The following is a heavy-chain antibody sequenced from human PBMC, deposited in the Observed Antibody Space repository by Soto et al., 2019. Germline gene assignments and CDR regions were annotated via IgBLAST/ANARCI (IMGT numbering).Heavy chain of an antibody. V-gene: IGHV3-64D*08. CDR3: VKGGGNNYWDWFDR. CDR2: ISIDGDNSNGRTT. Sequence: PGGSLRLSCAASGFTLNNYAMHWVRQAPGKGLEHVSGISIDGDNSNGRTTYYADSVKGRFTISRDKSKNTLHLQMSSLRAEDTAVYYCVKGGGNNYWDWFDRWGRGTLVTVSS. D-gene: IGHD1-1*01. J-gene: IGHJ5*02. CDR1: GFTLNNYA.